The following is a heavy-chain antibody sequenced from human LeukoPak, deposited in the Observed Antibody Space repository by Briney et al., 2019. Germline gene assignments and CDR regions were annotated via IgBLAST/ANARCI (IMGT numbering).Heavy chain of an antibody. CDR2: IYDSGST. Sequence: SETLSLTCAVSGYSISSGYYWGWMRQPPGKGVEWIGIIYDSGSTYYNPSLKSRVTISVDTSNNQFSLKLSSVTAADTAVYYCARPYYDFWSGFDAFDIWGQGTMVTVSS. CDR1: GYSISSGYY. CDR3: ARPYYDFWSGFDAFDI. D-gene: IGHD3-3*01. V-gene: IGHV4-38-2*01. J-gene: IGHJ3*02.